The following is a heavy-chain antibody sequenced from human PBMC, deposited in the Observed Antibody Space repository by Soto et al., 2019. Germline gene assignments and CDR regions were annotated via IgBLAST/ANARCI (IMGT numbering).Heavy chain of an antibody. CDR2: INPSGGST. V-gene: IGHV1-46*01. Sequence: GASVKVSCKASGYTFTSYYMHWVRQAPGQGLEWMGIINPSGGSTSYAQKFQGRVTMTRDTSTSTVYMELSSLRSEDTAVYYCARDEQVVVVPAANWFDPWGQGTLVTVSS. D-gene: IGHD2-2*01. J-gene: IGHJ5*02. CDR1: GYTFTSYY. CDR3: ARDEQVVVVPAANWFDP.